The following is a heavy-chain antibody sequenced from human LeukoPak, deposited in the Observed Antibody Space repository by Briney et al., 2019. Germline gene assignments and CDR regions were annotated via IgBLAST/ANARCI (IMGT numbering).Heavy chain of an antibody. J-gene: IGHJ6*03. D-gene: IGHD4-11*01. CDR2: IYTSGST. CDR1: GGSISSYY. CDR3: ARRYSNYYYYMDV. Sequence: SETLSLTCTVSGGSISSYYWSWIRQPPGKGLEWIGYIYTSGSTNYNPSLKSRVTISVDTSKNQFSLKLSSVTAADTAVYYCARRYSNYYYYMDVWGKGTTVTVS. V-gene: IGHV4-4*09.